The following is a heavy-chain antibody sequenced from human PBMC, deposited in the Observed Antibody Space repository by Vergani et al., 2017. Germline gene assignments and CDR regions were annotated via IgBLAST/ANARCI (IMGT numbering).Heavy chain of an antibody. V-gene: IGHV3-15*01. Sequence: VQVVESGGGLIKPGGSLRLSCVVSGITFKNAWINWVRQAPGKGLEWIGRIRSKNDGGTADYAAPLKGRFTISRDDSKDSAFLLVNNLKTEDTAVYRCAVEIYDYGGSRDFDYWGQGTLVVVSS. D-gene: IGHD4-23*01. CDR3: AVEIYDYGGSRDFDY. CDR1: GITFKNAW. CDR2: IRSKNDGGTA. J-gene: IGHJ4*02.